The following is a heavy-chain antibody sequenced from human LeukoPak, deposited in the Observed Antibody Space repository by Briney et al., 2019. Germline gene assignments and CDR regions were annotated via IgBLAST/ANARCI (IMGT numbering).Heavy chain of an antibody. CDR2: ISAYNGNT. V-gene: IGHV1-18*01. Sequence: RASVKVSCKASGYTFTNYGISWVRQAPGQGLEWMGWISAYNGNTDYSQKLQGRVTMTTDTSTSTAYMELRSLRSDDTAVYYCARDRALIVVVPAAIKDVWGQGTTVTVSS. J-gene: IGHJ6*02. CDR1: GYTFTNYG. D-gene: IGHD2-2*01. CDR3: ARDRALIVVVPAAIKDV.